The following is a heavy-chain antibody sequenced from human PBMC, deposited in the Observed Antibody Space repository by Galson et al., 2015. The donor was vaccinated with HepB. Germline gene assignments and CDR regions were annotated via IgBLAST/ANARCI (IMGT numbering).Heavy chain of an antibody. CDR1: GGTFSSYA. J-gene: IGHJ3*02. CDR3: ASYYGGINDAFDI. CDR2: IIPILGIA. Sequence: SVKVSCKASGGTFSSYAISWVRQAPGQGLEWMGRIIPILGIANYAQKFQGRVTVTADKSTSTAYMELSSLRSEDTAVYYCASYYGGINDAFDIWGQGTMVTVSS. D-gene: IGHD4-23*01. V-gene: IGHV1-69*04.